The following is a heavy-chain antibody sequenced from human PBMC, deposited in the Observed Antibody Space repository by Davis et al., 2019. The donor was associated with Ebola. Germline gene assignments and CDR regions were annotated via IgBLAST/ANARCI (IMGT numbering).Heavy chain of an antibody. CDR2: IIPIFGSA. CDR1: GDTFTNYA. CDR3: ARETMARGIAWLDS. D-gene: IGHD3-10*01. Sequence: AASVKVSCKASGDTFTNYAISWVRQAPGQGLEWMGGIIPIFGSASYLQKFQGRVTISADESTSTAYMELRSLTSEDTAVYFCARETMARGIAWLDSWGQGTLVTVSS. J-gene: IGHJ4*02. V-gene: IGHV1-69*13.